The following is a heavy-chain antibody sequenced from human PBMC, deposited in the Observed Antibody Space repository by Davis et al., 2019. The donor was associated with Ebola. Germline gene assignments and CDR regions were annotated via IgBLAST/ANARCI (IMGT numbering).Heavy chain of an antibody. J-gene: IGHJ4*02. Sequence: SVQVSCKASGGTFSSYAISWVRQAPGQGLEWMGRIIPILGIANYAQKFQGRVTITADKSTSTAYMELSSLRSEDTAVYYCAAGDGYNSPDYWGQGTLVTVSS. CDR3: AAGDGYNSPDY. CDR2: IIPILGIA. CDR1: GGTFSSYA. V-gene: IGHV1-69*04. D-gene: IGHD5-24*01.